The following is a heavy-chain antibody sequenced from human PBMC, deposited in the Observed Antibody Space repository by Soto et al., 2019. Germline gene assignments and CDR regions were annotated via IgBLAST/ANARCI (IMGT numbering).Heavy chain of an antibody. J-gene: IGHJ6*03. CDR1: GFTFSNYN. V-gene: IGHV3-21*01. CDR2: ISSSSGSI. CDR3: ARGHRCYSTSRPDYYYYYYYLDV. D-gene: IGHD6-13*01. Sequence: EVQLVESGGGLVKPGGSLRLSCAASGFTFSNYNMNWVRQAPGKGLEWVSSISSSSGSIYFADSVKVRFTISRDNTKNSLHQQMISPSAEDKAVYYCARGHRCYSTSRPDYYYYYYYLDVWGKGTTVTVSS.